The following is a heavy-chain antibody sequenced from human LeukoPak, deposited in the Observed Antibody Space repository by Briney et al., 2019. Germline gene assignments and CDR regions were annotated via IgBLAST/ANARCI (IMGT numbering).Heavy chain of an antibody. Sequence: SVKVSCKASGYTLTGYYMHWVRQAPGQGLEWMGWINPNSGGTNYAQKFQGRVTMTRDTSISTAYMELSRLRSDDTAVYYCARGLHTAMVRDYWGQGTLVTVSS. CDR1: GYTLTGYY. V-gene: IGHV1-2*02. CDR2: INPNSGGT. J-gene: IGHJ4*02. D-gene: IGHD5-18*01. CDR3: ARGLHTAMVRDY.